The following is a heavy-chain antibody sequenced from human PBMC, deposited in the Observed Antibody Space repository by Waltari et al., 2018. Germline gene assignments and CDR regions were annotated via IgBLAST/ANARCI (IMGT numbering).Heavy chain of an antibody. D-gene: IGHD6-19*01. CDR1: GLLFSRNW. V-gene: IGHV3-7*01. CDR3: ATLDFSGGDYFDY. CDR2: IKEDGSEK. Sequence: EVRLVESGGGLVQPGGSLRLSCAASGLLFSRNWMSGVRQAPGKGLEWVANIKEDGSEKYYVASVKGRFTISRDNAKNSLYLQMSSLKAEDTAVYYCATLDFSGGDYFDYWGQGTLVTVSP. J-gene: IGHJ4*02.